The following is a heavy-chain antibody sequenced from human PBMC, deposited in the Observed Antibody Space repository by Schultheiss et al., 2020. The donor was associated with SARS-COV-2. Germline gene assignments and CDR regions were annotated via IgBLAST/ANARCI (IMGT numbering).Heavy chain of an antibody. CDR2: IFSSRGA. Sequence: SETLSLTCTVSGDSVNIYYWNWIRKPPGKGLEWIGYIFSSRGADYNPSLKSRVFISLDTSENKFSLRLSSVTAADTAVYYCARAPEPTYHSGGYYFDFWGQGILVTVSS. V-gene: IGHV4-59*02. CDR1: GDSVNIYY. CDR3: ARAPEPTYHSGGYYFDF. J-gene: IGHJ4*02. D-gene: IGHD3-22*01.